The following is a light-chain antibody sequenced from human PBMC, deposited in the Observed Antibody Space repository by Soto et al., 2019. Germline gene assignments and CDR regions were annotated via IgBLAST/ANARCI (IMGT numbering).Light chain of an antibody. V-gene: IGKV3-15*01. Sequence: EIVMTQSPATLSVSPGERATLSCRASQSVSSNLAWYQQKPGQAPRLLIYGASTRATGIPARFSGSGSGTXXXXXXXXXXXXXXXXYYCQQYNNWPWTFGQGTKVEIK. CDR2: GAS. CDR3: QQYNNWPWT. J-gene: IGKJ1*01. CDR1: QSVSSN.